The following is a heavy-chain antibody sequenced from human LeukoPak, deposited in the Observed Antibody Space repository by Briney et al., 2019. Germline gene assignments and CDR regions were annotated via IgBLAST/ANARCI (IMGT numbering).Heavy chain of an antibody. CDR3: ARDPMSYGSGSYSDY. Sequence: GASVKVFCKASGYTFTGYYMHWVRQAPGQGLEWMGWINPNSGGTNYAQKFQGWVTMTRDTSISTAYMELSRLRSDDTAVYYCARDPMSYGSGSYSDYWGQGTLVTVSS. J-gene: IGHJ4*02. CDR2: INPNSGGT. D-gene: IGHD3-10*01. CDR1: GYTFTGYY. V-gene: IGHV1-2*04.